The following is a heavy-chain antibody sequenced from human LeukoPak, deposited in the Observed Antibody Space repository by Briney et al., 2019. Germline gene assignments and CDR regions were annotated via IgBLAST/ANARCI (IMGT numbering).Heavy chain of an antibody. CDR3: ARDGYQLLLDAFDI. J-gene: IGHJ3*02. V-gene: IGHV1-18*04. CDR1: GYTFTSYG. D-gene: IGHD2-2*01. CDR2: ISAYSGNT. Sequence: ASVKVSCKASGYTFTSYGISWVRQAPGQGLEWMGWISAYSGNTNYAQKLQGRVTMTTDTSTSTAYMELRSLRSDDTAVYYCARDGYQLLLDAFDIWGQGTMVTVSS.